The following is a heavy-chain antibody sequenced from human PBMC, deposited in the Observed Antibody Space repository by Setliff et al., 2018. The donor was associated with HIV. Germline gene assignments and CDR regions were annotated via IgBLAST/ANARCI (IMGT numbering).Heavy chain of an antibody. J-gene: IGHJ5*02. CDR2: INPNSGDT. Sequence: ASVKVSCKASGYTFIGHYIHWVRQAPGQGLEWMGWINPNSGDTKYAQKFQDRVSLTRDTSLSTAYMELSSLTSDDTAIYYCARDMFEIWERSLAKGDEFDPWGQGTLVTVSS. D-gene: IGHD3-10*02. CDR3: ARDMFEIWERSLAKGDEFDP. CDR1: GYTFIGHY. V-gene: IGHV1-2*02.